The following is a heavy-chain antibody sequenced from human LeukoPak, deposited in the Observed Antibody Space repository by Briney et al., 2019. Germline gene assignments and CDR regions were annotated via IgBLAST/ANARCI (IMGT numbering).Heavy chain of an antibody. V-gene: IGHV3-53*01. J-gene: IGHJ4*02. Sequence: GGSLRLSCAASGFTVSSNYMSWVRQAPGKGLEWVSVIYSGGSTYYADSVKGRFTISRDNSKNTLYLQMNSLRAEDTAVCYCARIHDYGGKFDYWGQGTLVTVSS. CDR3: ARIHDYGGKFDY. CDR1: GFTVSSNY. CDR2: IYSGGST. D-gene: IGHD4-23*01.